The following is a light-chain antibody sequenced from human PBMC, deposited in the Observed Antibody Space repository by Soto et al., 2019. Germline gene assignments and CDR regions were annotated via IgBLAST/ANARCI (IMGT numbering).Light chain of an antibody. J-gene: IGKJ2*01. CDR2: KVS. CDR3: IQGTQWPLT. CDR1: QSLVYSDRNTY. Sequence: DVVMTQSPLSLPVTLGQPASISCRSGQSLVYSDRNTYLHWFQQRPCQTPRRPTYKVSNRESGVQDRFGGSGAGTDITLKISRVEAEDVGVYYWIQGTQWPLTFGQGTKLDIK. V-gene: IGKV2-30*01.